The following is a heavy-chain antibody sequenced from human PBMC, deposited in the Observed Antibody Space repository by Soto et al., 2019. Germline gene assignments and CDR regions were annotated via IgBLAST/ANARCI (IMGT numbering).Heavy chain of an antibody. CDR2: IYHSGST. J-gene: IGHJ6*02. V-gene: IGHV4-4*02. CDR1: GDSISSSNW. Sequence: QVQLQESGPGLVKPSGTLSLTCAVSGDSISSSNWWSWVRQPPGKGLEWIGEIYHSGSTNYNPSLKSRVTMAVDKSNNHFSLILTSVTAADTAVYYCARARYGDYDGMDVWGQGTTVTVSS. CDR3: ARARYGDYDGMDV. D-gene: IGHD4-17*01.